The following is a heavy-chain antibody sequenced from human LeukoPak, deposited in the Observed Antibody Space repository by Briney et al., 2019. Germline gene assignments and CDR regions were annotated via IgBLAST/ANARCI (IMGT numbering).Heavy chain of an antibody. CDR2: ISGSTGST. CDR1: GFTFSGFW. CDR3: AKDRDSGYDYDAFDI. J-gene: IGHJ3*02. D-gene: IGHD5-12*01. V-gene: IGHV3-23*01. Sequence: PGGSLRLSCAVSGFTFSGFWMSWSRQAPGKGLEWVSSISGSTGSTYYADSVKGRLTISRDNSRNTMYLQMNSLRAEDTAVYYCAKDRDSGYDYDAFDIWGQGTMVTVSS.